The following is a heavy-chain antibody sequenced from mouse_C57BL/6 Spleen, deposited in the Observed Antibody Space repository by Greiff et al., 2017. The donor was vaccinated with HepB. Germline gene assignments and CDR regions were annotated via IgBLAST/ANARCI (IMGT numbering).Heavy chain of an antibody. CDR1: GYTFTSYW. Sequence: QVQLKQPGTELVKPGASVKLSCKASGYTFTSYWMHWVKQRPGQGLEWIGNINPSNGGTNYNEKFKSNATLTVDKSSSTAYMQLSSLTSEDSAVYYCARYGTTVVAPYFDYWGQGTTLTVSS. CDR3: ARYGTTVVAPYFDY. J-gene: IGHJ2*01. V-gene: IGHV1-53*01. CDR2: INPSNGGT. D-gene: IGHD1-1*01.